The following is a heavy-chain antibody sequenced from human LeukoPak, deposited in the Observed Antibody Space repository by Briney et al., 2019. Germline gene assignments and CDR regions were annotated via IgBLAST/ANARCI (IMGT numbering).Heavy chain of an antibody. CDR3: AKSGSGGITGTTNSRFDY. V-gene: IGHV3-23*01. CDR2: ISGSGGST. D-gene: IGHD1-7*01. Sequence: GGSLRLSCAASGFTFTSYAMSWVRQAPGKGLEWVSAISGSGGSTYYADSVKGRFTISRDNSKNTLYLQMNSLRAEDTAVYYCAKSGSGGITGTTNSRFDYWGQGTLVTVSS. J-gene: IGHJ4*02. CDR1: GFTFTSYA.